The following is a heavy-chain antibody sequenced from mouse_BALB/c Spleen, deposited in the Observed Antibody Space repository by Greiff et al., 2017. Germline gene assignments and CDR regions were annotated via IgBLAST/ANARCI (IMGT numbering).Heavy chain of an antibody. CDR1: GFTFSSYT. Sequence: EVKVVESGGGLVQPGGSLKLSCAASGFTFSSYTMSWVRQTPEKRLEWVAYISNGGGSTYYPDTVKGRFTISRDNAKNTLYLQMSSLKSEDTAMYDCARAGNYPIFSMDYWGQGTSVTVSS. V-gene: IGHV5-12-2*01. CDR2: ISNGGGST. D-gene: IGHD2-1*01. CDR3: ARAGNYPIFSMDY. J-gene: IGHJ4*01.